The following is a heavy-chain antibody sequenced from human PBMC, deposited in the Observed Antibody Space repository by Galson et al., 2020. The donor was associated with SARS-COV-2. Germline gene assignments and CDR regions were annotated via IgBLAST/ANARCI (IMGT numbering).Heavy chain of an antibody. V-gene: IGHV4-39*07. Sequence: SETLSLTCTVPGGSISSSSYYWGWIRQPPGKGLEWIGSIYYSGSTYYNPSLKSRVTISVDTSKNQFSLKLSSVTAADTAVYYCASEVVAYPALYYFFGMDVWGPGTTVTVSS. J-gene: IGHJ6*02. D-gene: IGHD2-15*01. CDR2: IYYSGST. CDR3: ASEVVAYPALYYFFGMDV. CDR1: GGSISSSSYY.